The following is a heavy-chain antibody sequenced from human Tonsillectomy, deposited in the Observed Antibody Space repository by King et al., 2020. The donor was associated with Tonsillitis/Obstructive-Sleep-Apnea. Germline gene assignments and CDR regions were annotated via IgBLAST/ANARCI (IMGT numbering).Heavy chain of an antibody. V-gene: IGHV2-5*02. J-gene: IGHJ5*02. CDR2: IHWDDDK. D-gene: IGHD3-3*01. CDR1: GFSLSTSGVG. Sequence: TLKESGPTLVKPTQTLTLTCTFSGFSLSTSGVGVGWIRQPPGQALEWLALIHWDDDKRYSPSLRSRLSITKDTSKNQVVLTMTNMDPVDTATYYCAHSPEYDFWSGFPKDWFDPLGQGTLVTVSS. CDR3: AHSPEYDFWSGFPKDWFDP.